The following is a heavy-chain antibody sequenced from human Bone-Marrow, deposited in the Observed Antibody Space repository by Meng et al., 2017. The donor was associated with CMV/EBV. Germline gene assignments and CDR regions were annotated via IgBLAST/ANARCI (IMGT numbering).Heavy chain of an antibody. J-gene: IGHJ5*02. CDR2: IYSSGST. Sequence: GSLRLSCTVSGDSISSGGYYWNWIRQHPGKGLEWIGTIYSSGSTYYSPSLKSRVTISVDTSKNQFSLRLSSVTAADTAVYYCASLADTYCSTSTCGWFDPWGQGTLVTCSS. CDR3: ASLADTYCSTSTCGWFDP. V-gene: IGHV4-39*01. CDR1: GDSISSGGYY. D-gene: IGHD2-2*01.